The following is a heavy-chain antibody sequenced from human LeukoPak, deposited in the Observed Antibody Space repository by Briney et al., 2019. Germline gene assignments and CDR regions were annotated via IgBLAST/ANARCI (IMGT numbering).Heavy chain of an antibody. CDR1: GGTFSSYA. J-gene: IGHJ4*02. D-gene: IGHD3-22*01. V-gene: IGHV1-69*04. Sequence: ASVKVSCKASGGTFSSYAISWVRQAPGQGLEWMGRIIPIFGIANYAQKFQGRVTITADKSTSTVYMELSSLRSEDTAVYFCARPWGTLGRSDYYGYWGQGTLVTVSS. CDR3: ARPWGTLGRSDYYGY. CDR2: IIPIFGIA.